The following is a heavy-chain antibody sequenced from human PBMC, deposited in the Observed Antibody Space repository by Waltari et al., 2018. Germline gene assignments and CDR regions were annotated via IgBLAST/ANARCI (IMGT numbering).Heavy chain of an antibody. CDR1: GFTFSTFW. V-gene: IGHV3-74*01. D-gene: IGHD1-26*01. CDR2: MKSDGSAT. J-gene: IGHJ5*02. Sequence: EVQLVESGGDLVQPGGSLRLSCAASGFTFSTFWVHWVRQVPGKGLVWVSRMKSDGSATSYADSVKGRFTISRDNAKNTVYLQMNSLRAEDTAVYHCASDVHSGRYGWFDPWGQGTLVTVSS. CDR3: ASDVHSGRYGWFDP.